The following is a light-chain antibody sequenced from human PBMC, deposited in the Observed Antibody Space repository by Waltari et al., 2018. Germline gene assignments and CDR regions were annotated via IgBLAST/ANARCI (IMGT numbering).Light chain of an antibody. CDR2: DVN. Sequence: QSALTQPRSVSGSPGQSVTISCTGTSSDVGGYDYVSWYQQHPGKAPKLMIYDVNKGPSGVPDRFSGSKSGNTASLTISGLQAEDEADYYCCSYAGSFTWLFGGGTKLTVL. V-gene: IGLV2-11*01. J-gene: IGLJ2*01. CDR1: SSDVGGYDY. CDR3: CSYAGSFTWL.